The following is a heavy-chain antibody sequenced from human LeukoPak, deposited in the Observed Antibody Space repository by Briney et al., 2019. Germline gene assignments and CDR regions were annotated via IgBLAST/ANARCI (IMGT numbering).Heavy chain of an antibody. V-gene: IGHV4-4*07. D-gene: IGHD2-15*01. Sequence: SETLSPTCTVSGGSISSYYWSWIRQPAGKGLEWIGRIYTSGSTNYNPSLKSRVTMSIDTPKNQFSLKLTSVTAADTAVYYCARDGAVAATDAFDIWGQGTMVTVSS. CDR2: IYTSGST. J-gene: IGHJ3*02. CDR1: GGSISSYY. CDR3: ARDGAVAATDAFDI.